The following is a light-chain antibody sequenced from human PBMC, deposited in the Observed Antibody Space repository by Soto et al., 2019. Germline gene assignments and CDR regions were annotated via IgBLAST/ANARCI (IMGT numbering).Light chain of an antibody. Sequence: DIQMTQSPSSLSASVGDRVTITCRASQTISRNLNWYQQKPGKAPDLLIFAASNLQSGVPSRFSGSGSVADFTLTISSLQPEDFATYYCQQGHSAPLTFGGGTKVEIK. CDR1: QTISRN. J-gene: IGKJ4*01. CDR3: QQGHSAPLT. CDR2: AAS. V-gene: IGKV1-39*01.